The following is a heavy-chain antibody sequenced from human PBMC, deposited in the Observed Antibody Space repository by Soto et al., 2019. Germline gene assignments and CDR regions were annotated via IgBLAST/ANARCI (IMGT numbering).Heavy chain of an antibody. J-gene: IGHJ1*01. CDR1: GGSISSYY. Sequence: SETLSLTCTVSGGSISSYYWSWIRQPPGKGLEWIGYIYYSGNTNYNPSLKSRVTISVDTSISTAYMELSSLTSGDTAVYYCARGVVVAPSYFQHWGQGTLVTVSS. CDR3: ARGVVVAPSYFQH. D-gene: IGHD2-15*01. V-gene: IGHV4-59*01. CDR2: IYYSGNT.